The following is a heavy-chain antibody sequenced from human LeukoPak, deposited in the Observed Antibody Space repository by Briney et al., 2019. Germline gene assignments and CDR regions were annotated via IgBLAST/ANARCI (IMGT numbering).Heavy chain of an antibody. CDR2: INPNSGGT. CDR3: ARDSGSSSWEFDF. Sequence: GASVKVSCKASGYTFTAYYLHWVRQAPGQGLEWMGGINPNSGGTTYAQQFQGRITMTRDTSISTAYMDLTRLTSDDTAVYYCARDSGSSSWEFDFWGQGTLVTVSS. D-gene: IGHD6-13*01. V-gene: IGHV1-2*02. J-gene: IGHJ4*02. CDR1: GYTFTAYY.